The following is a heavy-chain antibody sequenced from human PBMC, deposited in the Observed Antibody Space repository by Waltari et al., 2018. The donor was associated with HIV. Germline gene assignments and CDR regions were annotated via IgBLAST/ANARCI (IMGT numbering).Heavy chain of an antibody. Sequence: EVQLVQSGAAVKKPGESLMISCKGSGYSFTSYWIGWVRQMPGKGLEWMGIIYPGDSDTRYSPSFQGQVTISADKSISTAYLQWSSLKASDTAMYYCARYITMVRGGANWFDPWGQGTLVTVSS. CDR1: GYSFTSYW. CDR3: ARYITMVRGGANWFDP. V-gene: IGHV5-51*03. CDR2: IYPGDSDT. D-gene: IGHD3-10*01. J-gene: IGHJ5*02.